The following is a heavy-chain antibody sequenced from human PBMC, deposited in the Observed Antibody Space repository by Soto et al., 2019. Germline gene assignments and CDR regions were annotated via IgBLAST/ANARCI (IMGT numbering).Heavy chain of an antibody. CDR1: GGSISSYY. D-gene: IGHD3-10*01. V-gene: IGHV4-59*01. CDR2: IYYSGST. CDR3: AREALAPYGSGSYPAY. Sequence: QVQLQESGPGLVKPSETLSLTCTVSGGSISSYYWSWIRQPPGKGLEWIGYIYYSGSTNYNPSLKSRVTISVDTSKNQCSLKLSSVTAADTAVYYCAREALAPYGSGSYPAYWGQGTLVTVSS. J-gene: IGHJ4*02.